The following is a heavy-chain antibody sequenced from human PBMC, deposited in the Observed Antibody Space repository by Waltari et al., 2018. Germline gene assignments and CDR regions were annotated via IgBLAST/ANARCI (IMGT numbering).Heavy chain of an antibody. CDR2: INPDGSQK. J-gene: IGHJ4*02. CDR3: TTLARGESGDY. Sequence: EVQLVESGGGLVQPGGSLRLSCAASGSTFNTYWMKWIRQGPGKGLEWVANINPDGSQKFYVDSVKGRFTVSRDNAQNSLYLQMNNLRAEDTAVYYCTTLARGESGDYWGQGTLVTVSS. D-gene: IGHD3-10*01. V-gene: IGHV3-7*01. CDR1: GSTFNTYW.